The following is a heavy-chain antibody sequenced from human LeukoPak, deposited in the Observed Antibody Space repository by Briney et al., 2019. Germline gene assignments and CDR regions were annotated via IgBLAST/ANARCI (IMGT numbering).Heavy chain of an antibody. Sequence: PGGSLTLSCAASGFTFSSYEMNWVRQAPGKGLEWVSYISSSGSIIYYAESVKGRFTISRDNAKNSLYLQMNSLRAEDTAVYYCARDRGTSTVRSFDIWGQGTMVTVSS. CDR1: GFTFSSYE. CDR3: ARDRGTSTVRSFDI. D-gene: IGHD4-17*01. J-gene: IGHJ3*02. V-gene: IGHV3-48*03. CDR2: ISSSGSII.